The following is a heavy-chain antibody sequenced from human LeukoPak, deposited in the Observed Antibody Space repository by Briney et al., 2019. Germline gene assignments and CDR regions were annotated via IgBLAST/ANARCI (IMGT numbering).Heavy chain of an antibody. CDR3: ARDKSRTYGSADAFDI. CDR1: AGSISSSSYS. V-gene: IGHV4-39*07. CDR2: IYYSGST. D-gene: IGHD3-10*01. Sequence: SETLSLTCTVSAGSISSSSYSWGWIRQPPGKGLEWIGSIYYSGSTYFNPSLKSRVTMSVDTSKNQFSLKLSSVTAADTAVYYCARDKSRTYGSADAFDIWGQGTMVTVSS. J-gene: IGHJ3*02.